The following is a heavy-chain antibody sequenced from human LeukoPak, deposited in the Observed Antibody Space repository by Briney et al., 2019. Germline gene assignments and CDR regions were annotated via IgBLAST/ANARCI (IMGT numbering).Heavy chain of an antibody. Sequence: ASVKVSCKASGYTFISYGISWVRQAPGQGLEWVGWISAYIGNTNYAQKLQGRVTMTTDTSTSTAYMELRSLRSDDTAVYYCARDLDAARRTPFDPWGQGTLVTVSS. J-gene: IGHJ5*02. CDR2: ISAYIGNT. CDR1: GYTFISYG. V-gene: IGHV1-18*01. CDR3: ARDLDAARRTPFDP. D-gene: IGHD6-6*01.